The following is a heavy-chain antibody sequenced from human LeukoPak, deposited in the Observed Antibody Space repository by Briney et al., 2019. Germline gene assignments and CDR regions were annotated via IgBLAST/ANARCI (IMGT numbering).Heavy chain of an antibody. Sequence: ASVKVSCKASGYTFTSYGISWVRQAPGQGLEWMGRISAYNGNTNYAQKLQGRVTMTTDTSTSTAYMELRSLRSDDTAVYYCARGRVGATQNYYYYGMDVWGQGTTVTVSS. D-gene: IGHD1-26*01. CDR2: ISAYNGNT. CDR1: GYTFTSYG. V-gene: IGHV1-18*01. CDR3: ARGRVGATQNYYYYGMDV. J-gene: IGHJ6*02.